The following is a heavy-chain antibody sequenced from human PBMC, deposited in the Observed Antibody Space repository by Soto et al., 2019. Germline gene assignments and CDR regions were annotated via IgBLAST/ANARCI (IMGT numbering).Heavy chain of an antibody. CDR1: GFTFSSYD. J-gene: IGHJ6*02. D-gene: IGHD5-12*01. Sequence: EVQLVESGGGLVQPGGSLRLSCAASGFTFSSYDMNWVRQAPGKGLEWVSYISSGSSRIFYADSVKGRFTISRDNAKNSLYLQMNRLRDEDTAVYYCARVIYGGWATIKDYYYYAMDVWGQGTTVTVSS. CDR2: ISSGSSRI. V-gene: IGHV3-48*02. CDR3: ARVIYGGWATIKDYYYYAMDV.